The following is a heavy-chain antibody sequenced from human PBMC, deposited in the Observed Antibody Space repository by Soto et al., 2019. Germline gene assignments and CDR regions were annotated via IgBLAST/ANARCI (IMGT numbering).Heavy chain of an antibody. CDR1: GYTFTSYD. CDR3: ARSQGSSTSLEIYYYYYYGMDV. Sequence: ASVKVSCKASGYTFTSYDINWVRQATGQGLEWMGWMNPNSGNTDYAQKFQGRVTITADESTSTAYMELSSLRSEDTAVYYCARSQGSSTSLEIYYYYYYGMDVWGQGTTVTVSS. V-gene: IGHV1-8*01. CDR2: MNPNSGNT. J-gene: IGHJ6*02. D-gene: IGHD2-2*01.